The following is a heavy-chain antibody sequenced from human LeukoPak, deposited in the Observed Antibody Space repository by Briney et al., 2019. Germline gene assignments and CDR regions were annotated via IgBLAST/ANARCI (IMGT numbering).Heavy chain of an antibody. D-gene: IGHD6-19*01. V-gene: IGHV3-23*01. J-gene: IGHJ4*02. Sequence: GGSLTLSCAASGFTFSSYAMSWLRQAPGKGLEWVSAISGSGGSTYYADSVKGRFTISRDNSKNTLYLQMNSLRAEDTAVYYCAKGRKWLVLDYFDYWGQGTLVTVSS. CDR1: GFTFSSYA. CDR3: AKGRKWLVLDYFDY. CDR2: ISGSGGST.